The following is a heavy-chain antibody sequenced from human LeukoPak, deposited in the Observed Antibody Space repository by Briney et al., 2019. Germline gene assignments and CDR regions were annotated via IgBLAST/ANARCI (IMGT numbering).Heavy chain of an antibody. V-gene: IGHV3-43D*03. D-gene: IGHD6-19*01. J-gene: IGHJ5*02. Sequence: PGGSLRLSCVGSGFTFGEYGMHWVRQVPGKGLEWVSHITWDGGSTYYAGSVKGRFTISRDNSKNSLYLQMNSLGAEDTALYYCAKDIHIGHGSGWPDSWGQGTLVTVSS. CDR2: ITWDGGST. CDR3: AKDIHIGHGSGWPDS. CDR1: GFTFGEYG.